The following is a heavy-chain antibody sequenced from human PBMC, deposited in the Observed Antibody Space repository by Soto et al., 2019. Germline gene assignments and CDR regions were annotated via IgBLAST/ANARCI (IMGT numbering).Heavy chain of an antibody. CDR1: GFTFDDYA. J-gene: IGHJ4*02. CDR3: AKDRKVDTAMGGNYFDY. Sequence: PGGSLRLSCAASGFTFDDYAMHWVRQAPGKGLEWVSGISWNSGSIGYADSVKGRFTISRDNAKNSLYLQMNSLRAEDTALYYCAKDRKVDTAMGGNYFDYWGQGTLVTVSS. D-gene: IGHD5-18*01. V-gene: IGHV3-9*01. CDR2: ISWNSGSI.